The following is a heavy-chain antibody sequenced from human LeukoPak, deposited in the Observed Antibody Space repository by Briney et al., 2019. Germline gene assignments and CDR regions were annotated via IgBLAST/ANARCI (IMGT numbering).Heavy chain of an antibody. D-gene: IGHD3-22*01. V-gene: IGHV4-59*01. J-gene: IGHJ4*02. CDR2: IYYSGST. CDR3: ARAGYYYDSSGLKAPFDY. CDR1: GGSISSYY. Sequence: SETLSLTCTVSGGSISSYYWSWIRQPPGKGLEWIGYIYYSGSTNYNPSLKSRVTISVDTSKNQFSLKLSSVTAADTAVYYCARAGYYYDSSGLKAPFDYWGQGTLVTASS.